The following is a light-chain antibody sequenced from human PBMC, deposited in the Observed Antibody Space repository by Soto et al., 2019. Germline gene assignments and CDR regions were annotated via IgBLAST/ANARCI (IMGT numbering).Light chain of an antibody. V-gene: IGKV3-11*01. CDR3: QQRSNWPRT. CDR2: GAS. J-gene: IGKJ1*01. CDR1: QSAGTN. Sequence: EIVLTQSPATLSLSPGEGATLSCRASQSAGTNLAWYQQKPGQAPRLLIYGASTRATDIPARFSGSGSGTDFTLTISSLEPEDFAAYYCQQRSNWPRTFGQGTKVDIK.